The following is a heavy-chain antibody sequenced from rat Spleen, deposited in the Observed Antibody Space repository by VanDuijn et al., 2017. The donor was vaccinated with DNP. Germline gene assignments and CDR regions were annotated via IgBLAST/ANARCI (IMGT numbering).Heavy chain of an antibody. V-gene: IGHV4-2*01. CDR3: ARASLPAYFDY. D-gene: IGHD1-4*01. Sequence: EVKLVESGGGLAQPGRSLKVSCAASGFDFNDYWMGWVRQAPGKGLEWIGETNKDGSTINYAPFLKDKFTISRDNAQNTLYLQMDKLGSEDTAMYYCARASLPAYFDYWGQGVTVTVSS. J-gene: IGHJ2*01. CDR2: TNKDGSTI. CDR1: GFDFNDYW.